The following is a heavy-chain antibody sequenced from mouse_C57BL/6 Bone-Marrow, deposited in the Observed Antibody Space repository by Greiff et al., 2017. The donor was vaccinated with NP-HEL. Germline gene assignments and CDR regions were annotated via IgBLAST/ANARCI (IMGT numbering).Heavy chain of an antibody. V-gene: IGHV5-9*01. CDR3: ARHKATVVAVDY. D-gene: IGHD1-1*01. CDR2: ISGGGGNT. Sequence: EVKLMESGGGLVKPGGSLKLSCAASGFTFSSYTMSWVRQTPEKRLEWVATISGGGGNTYYPDSVKGRFTISRDNAKNTLYLQMSSLRSEDTALYYCARHKATVVAVDYWGQGTTLTVSS. J-gene: IGHJ2*01. CDR1: GFTFSSYT.